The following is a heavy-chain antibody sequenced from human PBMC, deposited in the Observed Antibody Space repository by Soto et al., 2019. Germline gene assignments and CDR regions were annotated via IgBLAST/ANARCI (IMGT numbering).Heavy chain of an antibody. CDR3: AKNSLGDYYYYALDV. CDR2: IGGSGGTT. V-gene: IGHV3-23*01. CDR1: GFTFSRFA. J-gene: IGHJ6*02. D-gene: IGHD2-15*01. Sequence: EVQLLESGGGLVQPGGSLRLSCAASGFTFSRFAMNWVRQAPGKGLEWVSGIGGSGGTTYYADSVKGRFTISRDNSKNTLFLQMNSLIAEDTAVYYCAKNSLGDYYYYALDVWGQGTVVTVSS.